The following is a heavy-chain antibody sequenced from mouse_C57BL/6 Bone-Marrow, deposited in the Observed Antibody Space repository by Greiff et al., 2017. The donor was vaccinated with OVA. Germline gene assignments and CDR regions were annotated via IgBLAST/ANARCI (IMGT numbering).Heavy chain of an antibody. Sequence: QVQLKQPGAELVKPGASVKLSCKASGYTFTSYWMHWVKQRPGRGLEWIGRIDPNSGGTKYNEKFKSKATLTVDKPSSTAYMQLSSLISEDSAVYYCARPPRYYDYSYYYAMDYWGQGTSVTVSS. V-gene: IGHV1-72*01. CDR1: GYTFTSYW. CDR2: IDPNSGGT. D-gene: IGHD2-4*01. CDR3: ARPPRYYDYSYYYAMDY. J-gene: IGHJ4*01.